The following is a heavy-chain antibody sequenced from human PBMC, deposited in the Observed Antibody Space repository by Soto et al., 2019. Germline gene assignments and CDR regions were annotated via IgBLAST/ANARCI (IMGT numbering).Heavy chain of an antibody. V-gene: IGHV3-30*04. J-gene: IGHJ4*02. Sequence: QVQLVESGGGVVQPGRSLRLSCAASGFTFSSYFMHWVRQASGKGLEWVAVISHDGSNKFYADSVKGLFTISRDNSKNTLYLQMNSLRAEDTAVYYCARGRSGQWSPGGYWGQGTLVTVSS. CDR2: ISHDGSNK. D-gene: IGHD2-15*01. CDR1: GFTFSSYF. CDR3: ARGRSGQWSPGGY.